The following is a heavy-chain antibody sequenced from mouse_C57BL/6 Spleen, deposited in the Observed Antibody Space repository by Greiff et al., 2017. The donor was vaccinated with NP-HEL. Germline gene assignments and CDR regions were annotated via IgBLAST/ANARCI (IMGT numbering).Heavy chain of an antibody. D-gene: IGHD3-1*01. CDR1: GYSITSGYD. J-gene: IGHJ4*01. Sequence: EVKLVESGPGMVKPSQSLSLTCTVTGYSITSGYDWHWIRHFPGNNLEWMGYISYSGSTNYNPSLKSRISITHDTSKNHFFLKLNSVTTEDTATYYCARAAPYYAMDYWGQGTSVTVSS. CDR2: ISYSGST. V-gene: IGHV3-1*01. CDR3: ARAAPYYAMDY.